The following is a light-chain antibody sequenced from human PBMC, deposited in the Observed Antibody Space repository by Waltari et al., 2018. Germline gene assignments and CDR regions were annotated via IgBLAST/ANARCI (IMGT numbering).Light chain of an antibody. CDR2: VNSDGSH. Sequence: QLVLTQSPSASASLGASVKLTCTLDSGHSSNITAWLQQRPEKGPRYLMKVNSDGSHTKGDEVPDRFSGSSAGAERYLTIANVQSEDEADYYCQTGGHGTWVFGGGTTLTVL. CDR3: QTGGHGTWV. CDR1: SGHSSNI. V-gene: IGLV4-69*01. J-gene: IGLJ3*02.